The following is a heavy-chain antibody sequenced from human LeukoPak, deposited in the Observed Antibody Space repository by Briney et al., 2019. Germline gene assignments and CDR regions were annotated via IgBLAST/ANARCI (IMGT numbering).Heavy chain of an antibody. CDR2: IRSSGSTT. D-gene: IGHD6-13*01. J-gene: IGHJ4*02. Sequence: GGSLRLSCAASGFTFSSYAMHWVRQAPGKGLEWVSYIRSSGSTTYYADSVKGRFTISRDNAKDSLYLQMNSLRAEDTAVYYCARVGSSLNYFDCWGQGTLVTVSS. CDR1: GFTFSSYA. V-gene: IGHV3-48*03. CDR3: ARVGSSLNYFDC.